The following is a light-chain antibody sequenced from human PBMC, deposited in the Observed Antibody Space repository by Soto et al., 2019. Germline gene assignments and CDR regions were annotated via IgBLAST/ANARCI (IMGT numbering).Light chain of an antibody. Sequence: QSARAHPRSVSGSPGQSVIISCTGTSSDVGGYNYVSWYQHHPGKAPKLMIYDVTKRPSGVRDRFSASKSGNTASLTISGLQAEDEAAYYFCSYAGSYTFAFGTGTKVTVL. J-gene: IGLJ1*01. CDR3: CSYAGSYTFA. CDR1: SSDVGGYNY. V-gene: IGLV2-11*01. CDR2: DVT.